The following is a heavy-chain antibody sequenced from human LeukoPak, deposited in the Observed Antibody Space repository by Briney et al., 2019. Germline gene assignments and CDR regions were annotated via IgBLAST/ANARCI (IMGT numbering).Heavy chain of an antibody. CDR1: GFTFSSYS. D-gene: IGHD6-13*01. Sequence: AGGSLRLSCAASGFTFSSYSMNWVRQAPGKGLEWVSYISSSSSTIYYADSVKGRFTISRDNAKNSLYLQMNSLRAEDTAVYYCARDSHSSSWLLDYWGQGTLVTVSS. CDR3: ARDSHSSSWLLDY. CDR2: ISSSSSTI. V-gene: IGHV3-48*04. J-gene: IGHJ4*02.